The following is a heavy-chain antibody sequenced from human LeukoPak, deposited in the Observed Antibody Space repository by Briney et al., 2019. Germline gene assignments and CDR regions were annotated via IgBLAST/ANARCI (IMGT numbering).Heavy chain of an antibody. CDR3: AREGSVPAAMNY. V-gene: IGHV3-21*01. D-gene: IGHD2-2*01. CDR1: GFTFSSYS. Sequence: GGPLRLSCAASGFTFSSYSMNWVRQAPGKGLEWVSSISSSSSYIYYADSVKGRFTISRDNAKNSLYLQMNSLRAEDTAVYYCAREGSVPAAMNYWGQGTLVTVSS. J-gene: IGHJ4*02. CDR2: ISSSSSYI.